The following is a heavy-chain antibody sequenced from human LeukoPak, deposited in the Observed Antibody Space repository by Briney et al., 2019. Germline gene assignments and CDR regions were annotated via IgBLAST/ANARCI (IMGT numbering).Heavy chain of an antibody. Sequence: WIRQPPGKGLEWIGYIYYSRSTNYNSSLKSRVTISVDTSKNQFSLKLSSVTAADTAVYYCARDYRGSFDPWGQGTLVTVSS. J-gene: IGHJ5*02. CDR2: IYYSRST. V-gene: IGHV4-59*01. CDR3: ARDYRGSFDP. D-gene: IGHD1-26*01.